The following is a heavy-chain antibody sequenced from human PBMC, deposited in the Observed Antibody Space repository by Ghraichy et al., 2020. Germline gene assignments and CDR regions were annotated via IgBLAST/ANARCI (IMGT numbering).Heavy chain of an antibody. CDR2: IYSVSTT. D-gene: IGHD3-10*01. J-gene: IGHJ3*01. V-gene: IGHV3-53*05. Sequence: GESLNISCAASGFTVSSNQMNWVRQAPGKGLEWVSVIYSVSTTYYADSVQGRITISRDNYKNTLYLQMNSLRAEDTAVYYCARDRSAGRGGHHDAFDFWGQGTMVTVSS. CDR1: GFTVSSNQ. CDR3: ARDRSAGRGGHHDAFDF.